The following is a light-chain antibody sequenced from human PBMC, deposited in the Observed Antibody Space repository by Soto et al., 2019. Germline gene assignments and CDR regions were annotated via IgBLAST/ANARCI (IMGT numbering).Light chain of an antibody. V-gene: IGLV2-23*01. CDR3: CLYVGGRTYV. Sequence: QSALTQPASVSGSTGQSITISCTGTVGLVSWYQQHPGKVPKLIIYDDTKRPSGVSSRFSGSKSGNTASLTISGLQTEDEADYYCCLYVGGRTYVFGTGTKVTVL. CDR1: VGL. J-gene: IGLJ1*01. CDR2: DDT.